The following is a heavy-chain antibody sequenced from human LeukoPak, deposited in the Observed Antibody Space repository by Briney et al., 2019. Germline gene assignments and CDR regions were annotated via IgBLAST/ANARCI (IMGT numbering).Heavy chain of an antibody. J-gene: IGHJ4*02. CDR2: INHSGST. V-gene: IGHV4-34*01. Sequence: SETLSLTCAVYGGSFSGYYWSWIRQPPGKALEWIGEINHSGSTNYNPSLKRRVTISVDTSKNQFSLKLSSVTAADTAVYYCASRSTNGYYCILTGYFSYWGQGTLVTVSS. CDR1: GGSFSGYY. CDR3: ASRSTNGYYCILTGYFSY. D-gene: IGHD3-9*01.